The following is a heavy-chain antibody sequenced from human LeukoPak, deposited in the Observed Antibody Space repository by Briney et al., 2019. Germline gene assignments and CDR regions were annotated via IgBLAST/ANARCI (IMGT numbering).Heavy chain of an antibody. CDR3: ARARRGSGWYFDY. D-gene: IGHD6-19*01. CDR2: IYYSGST. CDR1: GGSMATSSYY. J-gene: IGHJ4*02. Sequence: SETLSLTCTVSGGSMATSSYYWVWIRQSPGKGLEWIGSIYYSGSTYYNPSLKSRVTISVDTSKNQFSLKLSSVTAADTAVYYCARARRGSGWYFDYWGQGTLVTVSS. V-gene: IGHV4-39*07.